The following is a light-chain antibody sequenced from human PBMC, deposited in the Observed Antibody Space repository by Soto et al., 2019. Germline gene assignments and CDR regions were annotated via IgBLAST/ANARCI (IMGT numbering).Light chain of an antibody. CDR1: ISDIGAYDY. Sequence: QSPGNLPASLSGSPGQSITISCTGTISDIGAYDYVSWFQQHPGKAPKLMISEVNNRPSGVSNRFSGSKSGNTAYLTISGLQVEDEAEYFCLSFTTTSTHVFGTGTKVTVL. CDR3: LSFTTTSTHV. J-gene: IGLJ1*01. CDR2: EVN. V-gene: IGLV2-14*01.